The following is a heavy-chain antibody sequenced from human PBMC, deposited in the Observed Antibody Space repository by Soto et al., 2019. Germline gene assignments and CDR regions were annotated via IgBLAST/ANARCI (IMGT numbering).Heavy chain of an antibody. CDR3: ARALYGSGSYYYYYGMDV. V-gene: IGHV4-34*01. CDR1: GGSFSGYY. CDR2: INHSGST. D-gene: IGHD3-10*01. Sequence: SETLSLTCAVSGGSFSGYYWSWIRQPPGKGLEWIGEINHSGSTNYNPSLKSRVTISVDTSKNQFSLKLSSVTAADTAVYYCARALYGSGSYYYYYGMDVWGQGTTVTVSS. J-gene: IGHJ6*02.